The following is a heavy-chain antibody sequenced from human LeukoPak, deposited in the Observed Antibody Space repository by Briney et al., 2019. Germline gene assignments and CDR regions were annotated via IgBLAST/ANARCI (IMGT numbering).Heavy chain of an antibody. Sequence: PGGSLRLSCAASGFTFSDYYMSWIRQAPGEGLEWVSAISGSGGSTYYADSVKGRFTISRDNSKNTLYLQMNSLRAEDTAVYYCAKEGNSYGYGFDYWGQGTLVTVSS. CDR3: AKEGNSYGYGFDY. J-gene: IGHJ4*02. D-gene: IGHD5-18*01. CDR1: GFTFSDYY. CDR2: ISGSGGST. V-gene: IGHV3-23*01.